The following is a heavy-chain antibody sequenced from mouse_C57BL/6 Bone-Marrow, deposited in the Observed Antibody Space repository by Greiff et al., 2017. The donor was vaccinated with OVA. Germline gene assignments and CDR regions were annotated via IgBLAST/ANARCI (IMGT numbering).Heavy chain of an antibody. CDR1: GYAFTNYL. CDR3: ARDYGSSYPFEY. D-gene: IGHD1-1*01. CDR2: INPGSGGT. Sequence: QVQLQQSGAELVRPGTSVKVSCKASGYAFTNYLIEWVKQRPGQGLEWIGVINPGSGGTNYNEKFKGKATLTADKSSSTAYMQLSSLTSEDSAVYFCARDYGSSYPFEYWGQGTLVTVSA. V-gene: IGHV1-54*01. J-gene: IGHJ3*01.